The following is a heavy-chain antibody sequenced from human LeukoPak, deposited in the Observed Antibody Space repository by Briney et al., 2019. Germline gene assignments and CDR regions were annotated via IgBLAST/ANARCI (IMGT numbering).Heavy chain of an antibody. Sequence: VSVKVSCKASGYTFTSYGISWLRQAPGQGLEWMGWISGYNGNTNYAQKLQGRVTMTTDTSTSTAYMELRSLRSDDTAVYYCARVARPRYCSGGSCYSYPGPFDYWGQGTLVTVSS. CDR1: GYTFTSYG. CDR2: ISGYNGNT. V-gene: IGHV1-18*01. J-gene: IGHJ4*02. CDR3: ARVARPRYCSGGSCYSYPGPFDY. D-gene: IGHD2-15*01.